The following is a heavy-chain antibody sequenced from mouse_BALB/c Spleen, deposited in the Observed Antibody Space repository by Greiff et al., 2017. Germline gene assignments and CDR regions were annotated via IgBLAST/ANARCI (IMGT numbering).Heavy chain of an antibody. Sequence: DVQLVESGGGLVQPGGSRKLSCAASGFTFSSFGMHWVRQAPEKGLEWVAYISSGSSTIYYADTVKGRFTISRDNPKNTLFLQMTSLRSEDTAMYYCARGGRDYAMDYWGQGTSVTVSS. V-gene: IGHV5-17*02. CDR3: ARGGRDYAMDY. J-gene: IGHJ4*01. CDR2: ISSGSSTI. CDR1: GFTFSSFG.